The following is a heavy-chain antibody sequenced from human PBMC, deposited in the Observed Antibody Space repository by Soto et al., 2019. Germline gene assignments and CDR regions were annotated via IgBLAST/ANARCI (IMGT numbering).Heavy chain of an antibody. CDR2: IWYDGSNK. Sequence: AGGALRLSCAASGFTFSSYGMHWVRQAPGKGLEWVAVIWYDGSNKYYADSVKGRFTISRDNSKNTLYLQMNSLRAEDTAVYYCAREKTDGYYYGMDVWGQGTTVTVSS. CDR3: AREKTDGYYYGMDV. CDR1: GFTFSSYG. J-gene: IGHJ6*02. V-gene: IGHV3-33*01.